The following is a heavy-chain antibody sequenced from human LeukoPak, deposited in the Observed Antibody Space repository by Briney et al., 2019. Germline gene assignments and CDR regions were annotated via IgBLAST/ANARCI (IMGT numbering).Heavy chain of an antibody. Sequence: AASVKASCKASGYTFTSYYMHWVRQAPGQGLEWMGIINPSGGSTSYAQKFQGRVTMTRDTSTSTVYMELSSLRSEDTAVYYCARERGGWYLFDYWGQGTLVTVSS. CDR1: GYTFTSYY. CDR2: INPSGGST. CDR3: ARERGGWYLFDY. D-gene: IGHD6-19*01. J-gene: IGHJ4*02. V-gene: IGHV1-46*03.